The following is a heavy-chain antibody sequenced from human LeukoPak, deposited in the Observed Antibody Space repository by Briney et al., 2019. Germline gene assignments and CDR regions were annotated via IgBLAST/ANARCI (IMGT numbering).Heavy chain of an antibody. J-gene: IGHJ5*02. Sequence: SETLSLTCAVYGGSFSGYYWSWIRQPPGKGLEWIGKINHSGSTNYNPSLKSRVTISVDTSKNQFSLKLSSVTAADTAVYYCARVGLYCSSTSCYGRRGWFDPWGQGTLVTVSS. V-gene: IGHV4-34*01. CDR3: ARVGLYCSSTSCYGRRGWFDP. D-gene: IGHD2-2*01. CDR2: INHSGST. CDR1: GGSFSGYY.